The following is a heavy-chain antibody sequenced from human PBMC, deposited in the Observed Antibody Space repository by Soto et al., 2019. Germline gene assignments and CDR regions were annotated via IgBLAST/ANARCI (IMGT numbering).Heavy chain of an antibody. CDR1: GGSISSSSYY. CDR2: IYYSGST. D-gene: IGHD6-13*01. CDR3: AAGPYYYYGMDV. J-gene: IGHJ6*02. Sequence: PSETLSLTCTVSGGSISSSSYYWGWIRQPPGKGLEWIGSIYYSGSTYYNPSLKSRVTISVDTSKNQFSLKLSSVTAADTAVYYCAAGPYYYYGMDVWGQGTTVTVSS. V-gene: IGHV4-39*01.